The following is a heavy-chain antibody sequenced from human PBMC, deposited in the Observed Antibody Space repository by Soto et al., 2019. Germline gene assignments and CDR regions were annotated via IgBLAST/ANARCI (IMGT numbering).Heavy chain of an antibody. CDR2: ISSSSSYT. J-gene: IGHJ4*02. D-gene: IGHD5-12*01. CDR3: ARGEGPGYNFDY. V-gene: IGHV3-11*06. Sequence: VGSLRLSCASSVCTFSDYYMSCIRQAPGKGLEWVSYISSSSSYTNYADSVKGRFTISRDNAKNSLYLQMNSLRAEDTAVYYCARGEGPGYNFDYWGQGTLVTVSS. CDR1: VCTFSDYY.